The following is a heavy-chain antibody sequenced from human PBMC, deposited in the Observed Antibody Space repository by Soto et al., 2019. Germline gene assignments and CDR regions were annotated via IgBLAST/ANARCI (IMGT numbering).Heavy chain of an antibody. J-gene: IGHJ6*02. CDR2: IIPIFGTA. D-gene: IGHD3-22*01. CDR3: ARGYYDSSGYTYYHYVMDV. CDR1: GGTFSSYA. V-gene: IGHV1-69*13. Sequence: SVKVSCKASGGTFSSYAISWVRQAPGQGLEWMGGIIPIFGTANYAQKFQGRVTITADESTSTAYMELSSLRPEDMAVYYCARGYYDSSGYTYYHYVMDVWGQGTTVIVSS.